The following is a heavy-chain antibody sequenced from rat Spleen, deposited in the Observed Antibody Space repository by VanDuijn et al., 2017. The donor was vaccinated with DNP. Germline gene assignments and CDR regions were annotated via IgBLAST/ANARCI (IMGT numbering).Heavy chain of an antibody. CDR2: IKTGGGST. V-gene: IGHV5-58*01. J-gene: IGHJ4*01. Sequence: EVQLVETGGGLVQPGGSLKLSCVASGFTFSNYWMYWIRQAPGKGLEWVASIKTGGGSTYYPDSVKGRFTIPRDNAENTVYLQMNSLRSEDTATYYCLKHLDAWGQGTSVTVSS. CDR1: GFTFSNYW. CDR3: LKHLDA.